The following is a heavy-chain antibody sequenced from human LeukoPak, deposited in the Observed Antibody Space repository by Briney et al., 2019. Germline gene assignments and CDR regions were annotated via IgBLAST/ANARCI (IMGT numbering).Heavy chain of an antibody. CDR2: IYSGGTT. Sequence: AGGSLRLSCAASGFTVSSNYMSWARQAPGKGLEWVSVIYSGGTTNYADSVKGRFTISRDNSKNTLFLQMNSLRAEDTAVYYCARGGYSSSWYHFDYWGQGTLVTVSS. CDR1: GFTVSSNY. J-gene: IGHJ4*02. CDR3: ARGGYSSSWYHFDY. V-gene: IGHV3-53*01. D-gene: IGHD6-13*01.